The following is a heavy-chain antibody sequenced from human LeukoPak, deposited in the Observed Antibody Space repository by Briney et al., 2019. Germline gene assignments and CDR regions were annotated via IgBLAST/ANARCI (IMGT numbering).Heavy chain of an antibody. V-gene: IGHV1-2*02. J-gene: IGHJ4*02. D-gene: IGHD6-6*01. CDR1: GYTFTGYY. CDR3: ARDQRSSSPQDY. Sequence: ASVKVSCKASGYTFTGYYMHWVRQAPGQGLEWMGWINPNSGGTNYAQKFQGRVTMTRDTSISTAYMELSGLRSDDTAVYYCARDQRSSSPQDYWGQGTLVTVSS. CDR2: INPNSGGT.